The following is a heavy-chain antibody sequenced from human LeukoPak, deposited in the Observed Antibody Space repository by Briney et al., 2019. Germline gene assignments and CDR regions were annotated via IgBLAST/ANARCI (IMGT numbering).Heavy chain of an antibody. CDR3: AKMQGYFDY. CDR1: GLTFSSYG. CDR2: ITGDGTTT. V-gene: IGHV3-23*01. Sequence: GGSLRLSCEASGLTFSSYGMSWVRQAPGKGLQWVSAITGDGTTTYYADSVKGRFTISRDNSKNMLYLQMSSLRAEDTAVYYCAKMQGYFDYWGQGTLIPVSS. J-gene: IGHJ4*02.